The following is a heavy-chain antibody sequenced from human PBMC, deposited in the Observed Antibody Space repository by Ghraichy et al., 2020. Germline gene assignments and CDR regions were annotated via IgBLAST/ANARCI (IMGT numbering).Heavy chain of an antibody. CDR3: AREPLGYSYGYRTGIDY. J-gene: IGHJ4*02. Sequence: GGSLRLSCAASGFTFSSYGMHWVRQAPGKGLEWVAVIWYDGSNKYYADSVKGRFTISRDNSKNTLYLQMNSLRAEDTAVYYCAREPLGYSYGYRTGIDYWGQGTLVTVSS. D-gene: IGHD5-18*01. CDR2: IWYDGSNK. CDR1: GFTFSSYG. V-gene: IGHV3-33*01.